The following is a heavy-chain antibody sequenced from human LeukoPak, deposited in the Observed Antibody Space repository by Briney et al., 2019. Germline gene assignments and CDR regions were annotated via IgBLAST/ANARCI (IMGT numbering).Heavy chain of an antibody. V-gene: IGHV4-34*01. J-gene: IGHJ4*02. Sequence: SETLSLTCAVYGGSFSGYYWSWIRQPPGKGLEWIGEINHSGSTNYNPSLKSRVTMSVDTSKNQFSLKLSSVTAADTAVYYCARESAYYDFWSGYLDYWGQGTLVTVSS. CDR2: INHSGST. CDR3: ARESAYYDFWSGYLDY. CDR1: GGSFSGYY. D-gene: IGHD3-3*01.